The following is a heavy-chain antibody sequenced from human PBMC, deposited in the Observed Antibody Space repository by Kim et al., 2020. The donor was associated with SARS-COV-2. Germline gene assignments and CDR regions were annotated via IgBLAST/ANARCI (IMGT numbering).Heavy chain of an antibody. Sequence: GGSLRLSCAASGFTVSSNYMSWVRQAPGKGLEWVSVIYSGCSTYYADSVKGRFTISRDNSKNTLYLQMNSLRAEDTAVYYCAGSIAVAGTGGYYYYGMDVWGQGTTVTVSS. J-gene: IGHJ6*02. V-gene: IGHV3-53*01. CDR3: AGSIAVAGTGGYYYYGMDV. D-gene: IGHD6-19*01. CDR2: IYSGCST. CDR1: GFTVSSNY.